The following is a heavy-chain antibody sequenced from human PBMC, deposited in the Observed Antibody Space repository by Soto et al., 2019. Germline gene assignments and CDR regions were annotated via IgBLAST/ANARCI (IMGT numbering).Heavy chain of an antibody. CDR2: IYWDDDK. Sequence: QITLKESGPTLVKPTQTLTLTCTFSGFSLDTSGVGVGWIRQPPGKALEWLTLIYWDDDKRYSPSLRSRLTSTKATSKHQVVLTMTNMDPVDTATYYCSHMESRVASYGMDVWGQGTTVTVSS. V-gene: IGHV2-5*02. D-gene: IGHD3-3*01. J-gene: IGHJ6*02. CDR1: GFSLDTSGVG. CDR3: SHMESRVASYGMDV.